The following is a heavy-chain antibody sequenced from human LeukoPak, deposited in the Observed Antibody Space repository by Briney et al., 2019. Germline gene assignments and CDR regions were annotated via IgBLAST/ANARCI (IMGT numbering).Heavy chain of an antibody. CDR1: GFTFSSYW. Sequence: GGSLRLSCAASGFTFSSYWMSWVRQAPGKGLEWVANIKQDGSEKYYVDSVKGRFTISRDNAKNSLYLQMNSLRAEDTAVFYCAGQGVSWSGYYHAFDIWGQGTMVTVSS. CDR3: AGQGVSWSGYYHAFDI. CDR2: IKQDGSEK. D-gene: IGHD3-3*01. J-gene: IGHJ3*02. V-gene: IGHV3-7*01.